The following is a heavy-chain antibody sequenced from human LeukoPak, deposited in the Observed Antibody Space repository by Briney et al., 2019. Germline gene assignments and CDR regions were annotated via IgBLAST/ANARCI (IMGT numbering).Heavy chain of an antibody. V-gene: IGHV1-2*02. Sequence: GASVKVSCKTSGYTFTNYYLHWMRQAPGQGLEWVGWINGNSGDTNYAQKFQGRVAMTRDTSISTVYMDLNSLTSDDTAVYYCVRVAVTGFAYFQHWGQGTLVTVPS. CDR3: VRVAVTGFAYFQH. J-gene: IGHJ1*01. D-gene: IGHD6-19*01. CDR2: INGNSGDT. CDR1: GYTFTNYY.